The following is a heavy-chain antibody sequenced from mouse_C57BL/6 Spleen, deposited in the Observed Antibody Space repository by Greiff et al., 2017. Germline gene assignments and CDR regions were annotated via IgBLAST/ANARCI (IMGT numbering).Heavy chain of an antibody. J-gene: IGHJ4*01. V-gene: IGHV1-72*01. CDR2: IDPNGGGT. Sequence: QVQLQQSGAELVKPGASVKLSCKASGYTFTSYWMHWVKQRPGRGLEWIGRIDPNGGGTKYNEKFKGKATMTVDKTSSTAYLQLSSLPSEDSAVYYCARWAMDYWGQGTSVTVSS. CDR3: ARWAMDY. CDR1: GYTFTSYW.